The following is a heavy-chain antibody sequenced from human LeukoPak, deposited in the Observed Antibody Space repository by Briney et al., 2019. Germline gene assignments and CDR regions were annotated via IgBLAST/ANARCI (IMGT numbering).Heavy chain of an antibody. J-gene: IGHJ3*02. CDR3: ARDRSIDSSGYYSDAFDI. CDR1: GFTFSSYA. CDR2: ISGSGGST. V-gene: IGHV3-23*01. D-gene: IGHD3-22*01. Sequence: GGSLRLSCAASGFTFSSYAMSWVRQAPGKGLEWVSAISGSGGSTYYADSVKGRFTISRDNSKNTLYLQMNSLRAEDTAVYYCARDRSIDSSGYYSDAFDIWGQGTMVTVSS.